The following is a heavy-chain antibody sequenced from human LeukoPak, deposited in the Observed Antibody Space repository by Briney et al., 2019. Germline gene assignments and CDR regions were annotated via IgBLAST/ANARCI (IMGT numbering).Heavy chain of an antibody. CDR1: GFTFSNYA. CDR3: ARDQYYYDSSGYSHYGMDV. Sequence: GGSLRLSCAASGFTFSNYAMSWVRQAPGKGLEWVSVIYSGGSTYYADSVKGRFTISRDNSKNTLYLQMNSLRAEDTAVYYCARDQYYYDSSGYSHYGMDVWGQGTTVTVSS. V-gene: IGHV3-53*01. J-gene: IGHJ6*02. CDR2: IYSGGST. D-gene: IGHD3-22*01.